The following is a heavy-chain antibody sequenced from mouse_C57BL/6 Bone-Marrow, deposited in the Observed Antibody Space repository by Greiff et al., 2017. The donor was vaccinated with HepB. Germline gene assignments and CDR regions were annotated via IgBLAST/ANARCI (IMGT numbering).Heavy chain of an antibody. D-gene: IGHD1-1*01. CDR3: ARSATVERGGFDV. CDR1: GYTFTSYW. V-gene: IGHV1-52*01. CDR2: IDPSDSET. Sequence: QVQLQQPGAELVRPGSSVKLSCKASGYTFTSYWMHWVKQRPIQGLEWIGNIDPSDSETHYNQKFKDKATLTVDKSSSTADMQLSSLTSEDSAVYYCARSATVERGGFDVWGTGTTVTVSS. J-gene: IGHJ1*03.